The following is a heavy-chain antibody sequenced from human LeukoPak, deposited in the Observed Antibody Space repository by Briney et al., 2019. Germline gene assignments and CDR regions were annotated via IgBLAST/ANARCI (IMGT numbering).Heavy chain of an antibody. CDR1: GFTVYSNY. V-gene: IGHV3-53*01. CDR3: AKKVVVGATSPYSDFQD. CDR2: IYTGGNT. Sequence: GGSLRLSCAASGFTVYSNYLSWVRQAPGKGLEWVSTIYTGGNTYYAASVKGQFSISRDNSKNTLYLQMNSLRAEDTALYYCAKKVVVGATSPYSDFQDWGQGTLVTVSS. J-gene: IGHJ1*01. D-gene: IGHD1-26*01.